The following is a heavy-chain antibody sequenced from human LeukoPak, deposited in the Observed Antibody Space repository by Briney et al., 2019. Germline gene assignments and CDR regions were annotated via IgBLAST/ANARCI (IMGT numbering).Heavy chain of an antibody. V-gene: IGHV3-23*01. J-gene: IGHJ4*02. CDR2: ISGSGGST. Sequence: PGGSLRLSCAAPVFTFSSYAMAWVRQAPGKGLEWVSAISGSGGSTYYADSVKGRFTISRDNSKSTLYLQMNSLRAEDTAIYYCAKASGSGWYRPLDYWGQGTLVTVSS. D-gene: IGHD6-19*01. CDR3: AKASGSGWYRPLDY. CDR1: VFTFSSYA.